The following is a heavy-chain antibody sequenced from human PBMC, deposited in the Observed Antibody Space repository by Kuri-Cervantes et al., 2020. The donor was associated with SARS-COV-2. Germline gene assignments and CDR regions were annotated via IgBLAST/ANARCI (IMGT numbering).Heavy chain of an antibody. CDR3: ARPPYYYDYMDV. Sequence: GGSLRLSCAASGFTFSSYWMSWVRQAPGKGLEWVSYISASGEIIYYADPQKSRFTISRDITNSSLYLHMNTLRAEDTAVYYCARPPYYYDYMDVGGKGTTVTVSS. J-gene: IGHJ6*03. V-gene: IGHV3-48*04. CDR2: ISASGEII. CDR1: GFTFSSYW.